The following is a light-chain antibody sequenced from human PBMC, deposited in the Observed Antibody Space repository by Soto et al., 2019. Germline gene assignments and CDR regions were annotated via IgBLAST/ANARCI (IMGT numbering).Light chain of an antibody. Sequence: EIVLTQSPGTLSLSPGERATLSCRASQSVSSNYLAWYQQKPGQAPRLLIYGASNRATGIPDSLSGSGSGTDFTLTISRMEPEDFAVYYCQQYGSPGTFGQGTKVDIK. CDR2: GAS. V-gene: IGKV3-20*01. CDR1: QSVSSNY. J-gene: IGKJ1*01. CDR3: QQYGSPGT.